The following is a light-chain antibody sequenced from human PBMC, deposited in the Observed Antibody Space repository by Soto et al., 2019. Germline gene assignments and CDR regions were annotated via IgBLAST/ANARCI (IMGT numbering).Light chain of an antibody. V-gene: IGKV3-20*01. CDR1: QSGGKNY. CDR2: DAS. CDR3: QQYAFSPLT. J-gene: IGKJ4*01. Sequence: EIVLTQSPATLSLSPGEGATLSCRASQSGGKNYLGWFQQKLGQSPRLLIYDASNRATGIPDRFSGSGSGTDFSFTISRLEPEDFAVYYCQQYAFSPLTFGGGTRVEIK.